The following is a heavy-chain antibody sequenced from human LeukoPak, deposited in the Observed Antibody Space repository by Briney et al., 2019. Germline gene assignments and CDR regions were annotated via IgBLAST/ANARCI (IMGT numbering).Heavy chain of an antibody. CDR1: GGSISSSSYY. J-gene: IGHJ4*02. CDR2: IYYSGST. V-gene: IGHV4-39*07. Sequence: SETLSLTCTVSGGSISSSSYYWGWIRQPPGKGLEWIGRIYYSGSTYYNPSLKSRVTISVDTSKNQFSLKLSSVTAADTAVYYCARNLRVAAAGTLIWDYWGQGTLVTVSS. CDR3: ARNLRVAAAGTLIWDY. D-gene: IGHD6-13*01.